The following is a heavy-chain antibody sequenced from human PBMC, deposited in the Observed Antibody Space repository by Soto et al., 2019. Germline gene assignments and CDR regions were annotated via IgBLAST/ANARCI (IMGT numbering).Heavy chain of an antibody. J-gene: IGHJ4*02. V-gene: IGHV1-18*04. Sequence: ASVKVSCKASGYTFTSYGISWVRQAPGQGLEWMGWISAYNGNTNYAQKLQGRVTMTTDTSTSTAYMELRSLRSDDTAVYHCAKSPYYYDSSGYYSLDYWGQGTLVTVSS. CDR3: AKSPYYYDSSGYYSLDY. CDR2: ISAYNGNT. CDR1: GYTFTSYG. D-gene: IGHD3-22*01.